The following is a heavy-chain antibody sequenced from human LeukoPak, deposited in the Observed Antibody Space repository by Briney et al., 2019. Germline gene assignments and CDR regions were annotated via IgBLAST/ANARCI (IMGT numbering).Heavy chain of an antibody. D-gene: IGHD2-15*01. Sequence: PGGSLRLSCAASRFTFSNYAMSWVRQAAGKGLEWVSGITSGHSTFYADSVKGRFTISRDNSKNTVYLQMNSLRAEDTAVYYCARGVVEEGLYFDYWGQGTLVTVSS. CDR2: ITSGHST. J-gene: IGHJ4*02. CDR1: RFTFSNYA. CDR3: ARGVVEEGLYFDY. V-gene: IGHV3-23*01.